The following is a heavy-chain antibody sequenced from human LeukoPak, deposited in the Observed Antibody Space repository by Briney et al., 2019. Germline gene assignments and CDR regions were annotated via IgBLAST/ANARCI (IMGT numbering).Heavy chain of an antibody. Sequence: ASVKVSCKASGYTFTNYYIHWVRQAPGQGLEWMGWIKPNSGDTNHTQNFQGRVTMTRDTSISTAYMELSRLRSDDTAVYYCATPARRGSGWYLDYWGQGTLVTVSS. CDR2: IKPNSGDT. CDR3: ATPARRGSGWYLDY. D-gene: IGHD6-19*01. CDR1: GYTFTNYY. V-gene: IGHV1-2*02. J-gene: IGHJ4*02.